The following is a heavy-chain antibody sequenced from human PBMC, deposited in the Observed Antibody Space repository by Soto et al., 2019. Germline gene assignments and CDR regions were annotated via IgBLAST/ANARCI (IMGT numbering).Heavy chain of an antibody. CDR2: ISYDGGLQ. D-gene: IGHD5-18*01. CDR3: VSDRGYGHASGPSS. CDR1: GLTFTSYG. Sequence: QAHLVESGGGVVQPGRSLRLSCAASGLTFTSYGMHWVRQAPGTRLEWVAVISYDGGLQHYADSVKGRFTISRDNSKNMVILQMNSLRAEDTAVYYCVSDRGYGHASGPSSWGQGTLVSVSS. J-gene: IGHJ5*02. V-gene: IGHV3-30*03.